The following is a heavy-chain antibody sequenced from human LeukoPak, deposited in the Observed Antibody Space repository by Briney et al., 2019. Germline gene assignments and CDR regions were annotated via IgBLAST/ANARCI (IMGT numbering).Heavy chain of an antibody. D-gene: IGHD2-2*01. CDR3: ARGGYCSSRHCPTLND. CDR2: VSGSGSGT. V-gene: IGHV3-23*01. J-gene: IGHJ4*02. Sequence: GWSVPLSCPVYGFTFSRYALSWVRPPAGKGLAWVSLVSGSGSGTDYADSLKGCFTISRDNSKDMLYLQMNSLGAEDSAIYYCARGGYCSSRHCPTLNDWGQGTLVTGSP. CDR1: GFTFSRYA.